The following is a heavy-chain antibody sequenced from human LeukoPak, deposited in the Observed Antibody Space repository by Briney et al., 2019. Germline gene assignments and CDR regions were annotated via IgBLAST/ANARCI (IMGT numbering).Heavy chain of an antibody. CDR3: ARGDDYGDY. V-gene: IGHV3-23*01. CDR2: IGGSGGST. J-gene: IGHJ4*02. Sequence: GGSLRLSCAASGFTFSSYAMSWVRQAPGKGLEWVSAIGGSGGSTYYADSVKGRFTISRDNAKNSLYLQMNSLRAEDTAVYYCARGDDYGDYWGQGTLVTVSS. CDR1: GFTFSSYA.